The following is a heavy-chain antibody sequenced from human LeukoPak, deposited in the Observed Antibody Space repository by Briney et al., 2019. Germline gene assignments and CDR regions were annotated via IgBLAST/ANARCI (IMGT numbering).Heavy chain of an antibody. J-gene: IGHJ4*02. CDR2: VTGSGGSK. CDR3: AKEDPAIILGIDY. D-gene: IGHD5-18*01. Sequence: GGSLRLSCAASGFTFSSYAMSWVRQAPGKGLEWDSAVTGSGGSKYYADSVRGRFTISRDNSKNTLFLQLDSLRVEDTAVYYCAKEDPAIILGIDYWGQGALVIVSS. V-gene: IGHV3-23*01. CDR1: GFTFSSYA.